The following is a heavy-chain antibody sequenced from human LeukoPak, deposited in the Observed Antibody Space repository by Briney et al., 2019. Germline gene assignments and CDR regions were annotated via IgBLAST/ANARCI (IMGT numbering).Heavy chain of an antibody. Sequence: GESLRLSCTASGFTFSNFWMGWVRQAPGKGLEWVANIKQDETEKFYLGSVKGRFTISRDNAKNSLYLQMNSLRADDTAVYYCARDGFGTGSNWGQGTLVTVSS. J-gene: IGHJ4*02. V-gene: IGHV3-7*03. CDR3: ARDGFGTGSN. CDR1: GFTFSNFW. D-gene: IGHD3-16*01. CDR2: IKQDETEK.